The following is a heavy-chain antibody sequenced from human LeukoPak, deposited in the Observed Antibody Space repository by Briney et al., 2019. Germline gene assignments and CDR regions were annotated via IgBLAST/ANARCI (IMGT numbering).Heavy chain of an antibody. CDR1: GFTFSSYS. CDR2: ISSSSSYI. CDR3: ASLGRLLWFGEFLFDY. Sequence: PGGSLRLSCAASGFTFSSYSMNWVRQAPGKGLEWVSSISSSSSYIYYADSVKGRFTISRDNAKNSLYLQMNSLRAEDTAVYYCASLGRLLWFGEFLFDYWGQGTLVTVSS. D-gene: IGHD3-10*01. V-gene: IGHV3-21*01. J-gene: IGHJ4*02.